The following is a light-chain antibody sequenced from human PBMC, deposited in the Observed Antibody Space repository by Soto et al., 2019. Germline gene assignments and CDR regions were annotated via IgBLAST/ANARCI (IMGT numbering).Light chain of an antibody. CDR3: AAWDDTVRSYV. CDR2: RND. Sequence: QSVLTQPSSVSGTPRAGGHHLLFWKHLQHRKQLCILVSAAPRNGPKVLSNRNDQRPSGVPDRFSGSKSGTSASLAISGLRSEDEADYYCAAWDDTVRSYVFGTGTKVTVL. J-gene: IGLJ1*01. V-gene: IGLV1-47*01. CDR1: LQHRKQL.